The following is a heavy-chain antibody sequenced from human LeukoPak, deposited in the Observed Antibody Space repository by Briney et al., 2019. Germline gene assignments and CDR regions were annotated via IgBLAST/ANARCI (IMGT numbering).Heavy chain of an antibody. CDR2: IYTSGNT. Sequence: SETLSLTCTVYGGSISSYYCSSIRQPPGKGLEWIGYIYTSGNTTYNPSLKSRVTISADTSKNQFSLKLSSVAAADTAVYYCARHATYCGGDCYDDAFDIWGQGTMVTVSS. D-gene: IGHD2-21*02. V-gene: IGHV4-4*09. CDR3: ARHATYCGGDCYDDAFDI. J-gene: IGHJ3*02. CDR1: GGSISSYY.